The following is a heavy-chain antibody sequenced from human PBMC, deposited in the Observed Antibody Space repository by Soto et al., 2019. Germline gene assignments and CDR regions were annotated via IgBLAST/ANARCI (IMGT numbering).Heavy chain of an antibody. CDR2: IYPGDSDT. J-gene: IGHJ4*02. V-gene: IGHV5-51*01. D-gene: IGHD6-13*01. Sequence: PGESLRISCNGSGYSFTIYCIGLVLQMPGKGLEWMGIIYPGDSDTRYSPSFQGQVTISADKSISTAYLQWSSLKASDTAMYYCARRIGSRGSWYFDYWGQGTLVTVSS. CDR1: GYSFTIYC. CDR3: ARRIGSRGSWYFDY.